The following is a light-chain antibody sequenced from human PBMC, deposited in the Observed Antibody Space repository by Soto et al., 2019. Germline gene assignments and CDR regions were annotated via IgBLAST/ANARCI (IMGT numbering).Light chain of an antibody. J-gene: IGKJ5*01. V-gene: IGKV1-39*01. CDR2: SAS. CDR3: QQSFSSPPIT. CDR1: QSVSNF. Sequence: DIQMTQSPSSLSASVGDRITITCRASQSVSNFLSWYQQKPGKAPKLLIHSASTLQSGVPSRFSGSGSGTDFTLTISSLQPEDVATYYWQQSFSSPPITFGQGTRLEIK.